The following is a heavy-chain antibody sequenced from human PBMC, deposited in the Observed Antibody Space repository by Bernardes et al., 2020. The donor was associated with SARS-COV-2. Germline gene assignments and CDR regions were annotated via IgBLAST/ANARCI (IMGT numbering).Heavy chain of an antibody. CDR3: AGASYSGWFDP. V-gene: IGHV4-31*03. CDR1: GASISDGVYH. CDR2: VFYSGST. D-gene: IGHD3-22*01. Sequence: SETLSLTCTVSGASISDGVYHWSWIRQHPGKGLEWIGHVFYSGSTYYNPSLKSRITISLDTSKNQFSLKLGSVTAADTAVFYCAGASYSGWFDPWGQGAPVTVSS. J-gene: IGHJ5*02.